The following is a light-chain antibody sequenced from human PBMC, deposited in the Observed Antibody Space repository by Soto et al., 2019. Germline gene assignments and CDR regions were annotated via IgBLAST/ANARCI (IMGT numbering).Light chain of an antibody. V-gene: IGKV1-5*03. Sequence: DIQMTQSPSTLSASVGDRVTITCRASQSISSWLAWYQQKPGKAPKLLIYKASSLDSGVHSRFSGSGSGTESTLTTSSLQHDDFATYYCQQYNSYSYTFGQGTKLEIK. CDR1: QSISSW. J-gene: IGKJ2*01. CDR2: KAS. CDR3: QQYNSYSYT.